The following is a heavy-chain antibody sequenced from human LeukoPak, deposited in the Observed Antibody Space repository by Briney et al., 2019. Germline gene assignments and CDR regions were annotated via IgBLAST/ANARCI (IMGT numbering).Heavy chain of an antibody. V-gene: IGHV1-69*05. J-gene: IGHJ4*02. D-gene: IGHD6-19*01. Sequence: XXKAXGGTFSSYAMXWVRQAPGQGREXMGRINPIFGTANYAQKLQGRVTITTDEYKSTAYMELSSLRSEDTAVYYCARHSSGWINFDYWGQGTPVTVS. CDR3: ARHSSGWINFDY. CDR2: INPIFGTA. CDR1: GGTFSSYA.